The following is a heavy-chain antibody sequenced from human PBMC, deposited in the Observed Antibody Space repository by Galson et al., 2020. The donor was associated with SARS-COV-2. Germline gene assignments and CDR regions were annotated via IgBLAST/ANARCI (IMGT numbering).Heavy chain of an antibody. J-gene: IGHJ4*02. Sequence: ALVKVSCKVSGYTFTSYAMHWVRQAPGQRLEWMGWINAGNGNTKYSQKFQGRVTITRDTSASTAYMELSSLRSEDTAVYYCARWRGASYYDSSGLGDWGQGTLVTVSS. V-gene: IGHV1-3*01. D-gene: IGHD3-22*01. CDR1: GYTFTSYA. CDR3: ARWRGASYYDSSGLGD. CDR2: INAGNGNT.